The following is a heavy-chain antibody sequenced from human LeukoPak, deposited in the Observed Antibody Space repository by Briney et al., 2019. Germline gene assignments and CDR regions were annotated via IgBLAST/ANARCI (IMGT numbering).Heavy chain of an antibody. CDR1: GFTFRTYA. CDR2: ISGSGNGT. CDR3: AKRTMSAFDS. J-gene: IGHJ4*02. V-gene: IGHV3-23*01. Sequence: GGSLRLSCTASGFTFRTYAMNWVRQAPGKGLEWLSGISGSGNGTYYADSVKGRFIISRDNSKNMVYLQMNSMTVEDAATYYCAKRTMSAFDSWGQGTLIIVSS. D-gene: IGHD5-24*01.